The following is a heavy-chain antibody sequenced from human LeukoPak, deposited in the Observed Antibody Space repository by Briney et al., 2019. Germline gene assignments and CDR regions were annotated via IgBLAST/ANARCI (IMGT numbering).Heavy chain of an antibody. J-gene: IGHJ4*02. CDR1: GFTFSNYG. CDR3: AKAGFTVAYFDY. CDR2: IWYDGSNK. V-gene: IGHV3-33*06. D-gene: IGHD4-23*01. Sequence: GRSLRLSCAASGFTFSNYGMHWVRQAPGKGLEWVAVIWYDGSNKYYVDSVKGRFTISRDNSKNTLYLQINSLRAEDTAVYYCAKAGFTVAYFDYWGQGTLVTVSS.